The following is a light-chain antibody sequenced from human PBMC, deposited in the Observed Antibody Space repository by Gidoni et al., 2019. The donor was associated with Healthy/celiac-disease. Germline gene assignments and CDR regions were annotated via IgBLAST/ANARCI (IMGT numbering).Light chain of an antibody. CDR3: SSYTSSSTPV. J-gene: IGLJ3*02. CDR1: SSDVGGYNY. V-gene: IGLV2-14*01. Sequence: QSALTQPASVSGSTGQSITISCTGTSSDVGGYNYVSWYQQHPGKAPKLMIYEVSNRPSGVSNRFSGSKSGNPASLTISGLQAEDEADYYCSSYTSSSTPVFGGGTKLTVL. CDR2: EVS.